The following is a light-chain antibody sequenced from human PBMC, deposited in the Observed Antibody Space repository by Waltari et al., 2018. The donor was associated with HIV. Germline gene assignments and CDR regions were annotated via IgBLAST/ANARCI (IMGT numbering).Light chain of an antibody. J-gene: IGLJ1*01. CDR3: ATWNDSLSGYV. CDR1: SSNTGTTYD. Sequence: QSVLTQPPSVSGAPGQRVTISCTGASSNTGTTYDVHWYQQLPGTAPKLLIYGNNNRPSGVPDRFSGSKSGTSASLAISGLRSEDEADYYCATWNDSLSGYVFGTGTKVTV. CDR2: GNN. V-gene: IGLV1-40*01.